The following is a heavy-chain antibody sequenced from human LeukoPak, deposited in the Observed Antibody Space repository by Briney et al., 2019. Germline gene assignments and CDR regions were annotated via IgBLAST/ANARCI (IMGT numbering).Heavy chain of an antibody. CDR3: ARDHVRAAAGKFDY. J-gene: IGHJ4*02. V-gene: IGHV3-21*01. Sequence: GGSLRLSCAASGFTFSSYSMNWVRQAPGKGLEWVSSISSSSSYIYYADSVKGRFTISRDNAKNSLYLQMNSLRAEDTAVYYCARDHVRAAAGKFDYWGQGTLVTVSS. CDR2: ISSSSSYI. D-gene: IGHD6-13*01. CDR1: GFTFSSYS.